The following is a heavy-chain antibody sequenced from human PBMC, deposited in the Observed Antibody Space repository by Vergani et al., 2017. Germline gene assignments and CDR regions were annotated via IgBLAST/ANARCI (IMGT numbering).Heavy chain of an antibody. D-gene: IGHD3-22*01. CDR2: IIPIFGTA. V-gene: IGHV1-69*01. J-gene: IGHJ5*02. CDR3: AREWAAYYYDSGGYRYNWFDP. CDR1: GGTFSSYA. Sequence: QVQLVQSGAEVKKPGSSVKVSCKVSGGTFSSYAISWVRQAPGQGLEWMGGIIPIFGTANYAQKFQGRVTITADESTSTAYMELSSLRSEDTAVYYCAREWAAYYYDSGGYRYNWFDPWGQGTLVTVSS.